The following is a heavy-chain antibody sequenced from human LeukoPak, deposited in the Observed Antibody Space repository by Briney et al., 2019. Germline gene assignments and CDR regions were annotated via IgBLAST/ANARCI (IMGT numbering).Heavy chain of an antibody. J-gene: IGHJ6*02. D-gene: IGHD2-15*01. Sequence: GASVKVSCKASGYTFTGYYTHWVRQAPGQGLEWMEWINPNSGGTNYAQKFQGRVTMTRDTSISTAYMELSRLRSDDTAVYYCARDPPGYCSGGSCYSYGMDVWGQGTTVTVSS. CDR2: INPNSGGT. CDR3: ARDPPGYCSGGSCYSYGMDV. CDR1: GYTFTGYY. V-gene: IGHV1-2*02.